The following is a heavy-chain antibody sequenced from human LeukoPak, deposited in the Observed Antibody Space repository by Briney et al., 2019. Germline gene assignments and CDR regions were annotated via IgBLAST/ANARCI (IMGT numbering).Heavy chain of an antibody. Sequence: SESLSLACNVSGGFMSGFFWNWLRQPAGKGLEWIGRTHASGKSNYNPAFKTRVTMYVDTSKSQISLRLNSMTAADTAVYYCATGGALGELAILTWGQGTLVSVSS. CDR2: THASGKS. CDR1: GGFMSGFF. J-gene: IGHJ1*01. CDR3: ATGGALGELAILT. D-gene: IGHD3-16*01. V-gene: IGHV4-4*07.